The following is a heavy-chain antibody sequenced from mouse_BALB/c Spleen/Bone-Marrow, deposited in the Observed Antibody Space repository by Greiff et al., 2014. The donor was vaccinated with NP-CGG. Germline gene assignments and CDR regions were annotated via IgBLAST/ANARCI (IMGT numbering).Heavy chain of an antibody. CDR2: INPNSDYT. D-gene: IGHD2-2*01. Sequence: QVQLKESGAELARPGASVKMSCKASSYTFTYYTMYWVKQRPGQGLEWIGYINPNSDYTDYNQKFKDKATLTADKSSSTAYMQLSSLTSEDSAVYYCAREVYGSWFAYWGQGTLVTVSA. V-gene: IGHV1-4*01. CDR3: AREVYGSWFAY. J-gene: IGHJ3*01. CDR1: SYTFTYYT.